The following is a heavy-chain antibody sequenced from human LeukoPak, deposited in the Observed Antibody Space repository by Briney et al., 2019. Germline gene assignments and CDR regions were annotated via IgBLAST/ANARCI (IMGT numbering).Heavy chain of an antibody. V-gene: IGHV3-11*01. CDR2: ISSSGSTI. Sequence: GGSLRLSCAASGLTFSDYYMSWIRQAPGKGLEWVSYISSSGSTIYYADSVKGRFTISRDNAKNSLYLQMNSLRAEDTAVYYCAREVRAYDSSGYYLDYWGQGTLVTVSS. D-gene: IGHD3-22*01. J-gene: IGHJ4*02. CDR3: AREVRAYDSSGYYLDY. CDR1: GLTFSDYY.